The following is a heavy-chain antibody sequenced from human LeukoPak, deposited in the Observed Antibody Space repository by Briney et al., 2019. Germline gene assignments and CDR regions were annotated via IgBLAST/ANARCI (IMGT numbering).Heavy chain of an antibody. J-gene: IGHJ4*02. CDR3: ARSYCSGGSCYSVEFDY. CDR2: IYSGGST. CDR1: GFTVSSNY. D-gene: IGHD2-15*01. Sequence: GGSLRLSCAASGFTVSSNYMSWVRQAPGKGLEWVSVIYSGGSTYYADSVKGRFTISRDNARNSLYLQMNSLRAEDTAVYYCARSYCSGGSCYSVEFDYWGQGTLVTVSS. V-gene: IGHV3-66*01.